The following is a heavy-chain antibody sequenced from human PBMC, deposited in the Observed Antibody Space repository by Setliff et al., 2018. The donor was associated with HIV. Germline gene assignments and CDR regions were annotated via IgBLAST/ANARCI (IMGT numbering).Heavy chain of an antibody. CDR1: GGSISSGGYY. V-gene: IGHV4-31*03. CDR2: ISYSGST. CDR3: ARVHLTTNAVYGVVSNWFGP. J-gene: IGHJ5*02. D-gene: IGHD3-3*01. Sequence: TLSLTCTVSGGSISSGGYYWSWIRQHPGRGLEWIGYISYSGSTYYNPSLKSRLTISVDTSKNQFSLNLSSVTAADTAVYYCARVHLTTNAVYGVVSNWFGPWGQGALVTVSS.